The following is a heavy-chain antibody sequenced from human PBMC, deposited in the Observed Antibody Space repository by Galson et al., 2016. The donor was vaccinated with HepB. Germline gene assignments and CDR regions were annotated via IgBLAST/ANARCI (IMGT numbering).Heavy chain of an antibody. CDR1: GFTFDDYA. CDR3: ATGGCVADCYGPLDF. D-gene: IGHD2-21*02. V-gene: IGHV3-43D*04. Sequence: SLRLSCAASGFTFDDYAMQWVRQTPGRGLEWVALISWDGSRKHYADSVKGRFTISRDNTKNSMNLQLNSLIPEDAALYFCATGGCVADCYGPLDFWGQGTLVAVSS. CDR2: ISWDGSRK. J-gene: IGHJ1*01.